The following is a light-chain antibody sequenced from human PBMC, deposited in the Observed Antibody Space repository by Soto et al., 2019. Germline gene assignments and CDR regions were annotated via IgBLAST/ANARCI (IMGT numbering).Light chain of an antibody. J-gene: IGKJ1*01. CDR2: GAS. Sequence: EIVLTQSPGTLSLSPGERATLSCRAIQSVSNNYLAWYQQKPGQAPRLLIYGASNRATGIPDRFSGSGSGTDFTLTISRLEPEDFAVYYCQRYGTSLTWTFGQGTKVDIK. CDR1: QSVSNNY. CDR3: QRYGTSLTWT. V-gene: IGKV3-20*01.